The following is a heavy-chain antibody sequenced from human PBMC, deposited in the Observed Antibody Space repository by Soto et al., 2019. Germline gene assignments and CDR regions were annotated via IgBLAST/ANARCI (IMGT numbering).Heavy chain of an antibody. Sequence: SGPTLVNPTQTLTLTCTFAGFSLSTSGVGVGWIRQPPEKALEWLALIYRDDDKRYNPTLNSRLSITKGTSKKQVVLTMTYMEPVDTATFYCAQRRPYGRSCNWGNIDYWGQGTPVTSPQ. CDR1: GFSLSTSGVG. J-gene: IGHJ4*02. CDR2: IYRDDDK. D-gene: IGHD7-27*01. CDR3: AQRRPYGRSCNWGNIDY. V-gene: IGHV2-5*02.